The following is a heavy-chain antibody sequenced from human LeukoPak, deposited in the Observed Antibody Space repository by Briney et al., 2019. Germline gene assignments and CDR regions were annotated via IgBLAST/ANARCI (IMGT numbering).Heavy chain of an antibody. CDR1: GFTSSSYE. D-gene: IGHD2-2*02. CDR3: AILDIVVVPAAIPVNWFDP. CDR2: ISSSGSTI. J-gene: IGHJ5*02. V-gene: IGHV3-48*03. Sequence: QPGGSLRLSCAASGFTSSSYEMNWVRQAPGKGLEWVSYISSSGSTIYYADSVKGRFTISRDNAKNSLYLQMNSLRAEDTAVYYCAILDIVVVPAAIPVNWFDPWGQGTLVTVSS.